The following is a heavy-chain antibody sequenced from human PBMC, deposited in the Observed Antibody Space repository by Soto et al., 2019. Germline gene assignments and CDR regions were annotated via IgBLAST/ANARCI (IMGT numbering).Heavy chain of an antibody. Sequence: ASVKVSFKTSCYTFNTYGINWLRQAPGQGLELMGWISAYDGKTTYAEKFQGRVTMTTDTSTSTAYMELRSLRSDDTAIYYCARDPHEFWTSYWFDPWGQGTPVTVSS. CDR3: ARDPHEFWTSYWFDP. J-gene: IGHJ5*02. V-gene: IGHV1-18*01. CDR1: CYTFNTYG. CDR2: ISAYDGKT. D-gene: IGHD3-3*01.